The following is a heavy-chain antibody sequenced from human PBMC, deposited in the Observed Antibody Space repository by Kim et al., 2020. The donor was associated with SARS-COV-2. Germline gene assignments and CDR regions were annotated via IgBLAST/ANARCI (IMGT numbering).Heavy chain of an antibody. Sequence: QKVQGRVTMTRDTSISTAYMELSRLRSDDTAVYYCARGPYHSGRGYYFDYWGQGTLVTVSS. D-gene: IGHD1-26*01. V-gene: IGHV1-2*02. J-gene: IGHJ4*02. CDR3: ARGPYHSGRGYYFDY.